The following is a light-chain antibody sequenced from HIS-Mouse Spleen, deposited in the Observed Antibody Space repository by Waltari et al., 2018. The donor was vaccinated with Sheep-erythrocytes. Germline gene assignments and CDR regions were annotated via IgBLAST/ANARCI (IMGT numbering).Light chain of an antibody. Sequence: LMTQSPSTLSASVGDRATITCRASQSISSWLAWYQQKPGKAPKLLIYKASSLESGVPSRFSGSGSGTEFTLTISSLQPDDFATYYCQQYNSYSPLTFGGGTKVEIK. CDR2: KAS. CDR1: QSISSW. CDR3: QQYNSYSPLT. V-gene: IGKV1-5*03. J-gene: IGKJ4*01.